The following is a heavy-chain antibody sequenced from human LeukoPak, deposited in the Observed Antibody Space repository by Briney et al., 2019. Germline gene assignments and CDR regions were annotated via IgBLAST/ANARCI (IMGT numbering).Heavy chain of an antibody. J-gene: IGHJ4*02. CDR1: GYTFTSYY. CDR3: ARDLNPLAAQTPLGY. CDR2: INPSGGST. D-gene: IGHD6-13*01. V-gene: IGHV1-46*01. Sequence: ASVEVSCKASGYTFTSYYMHWVRQAPGQGLEWMGIINPSGGSTSYAQKFQGRVTMTRDTSTSTVYMELSSLRSEDTAVYYCARDLNPLAAQTPLGYWGQGTLVTVSS.